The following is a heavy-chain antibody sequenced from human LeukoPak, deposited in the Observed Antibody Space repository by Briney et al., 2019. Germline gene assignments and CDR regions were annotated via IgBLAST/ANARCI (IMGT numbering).Heavy chain of an antibody. CDR3: AKLGGNVGF. J-gene: IGHJ4*02. V-gene: IGHV3-23*01. Sequence: PGGSLRLSCAASGFTVSSNYMSWVRQAPGKGLEWVSSINGGGGSTYYADSVKGRFTISRDNSNNTLYLQMNSLRAEDTAVYYCAKLGGNVGFWGQGTLVTVSS. CDR1: GFTVSSNY. CDR2: INGGGGST. D-gene: IGHD4-23*01.